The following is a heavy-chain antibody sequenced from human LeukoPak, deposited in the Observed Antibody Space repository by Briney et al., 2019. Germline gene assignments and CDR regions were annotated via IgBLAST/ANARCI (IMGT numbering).Heavy chain of an antibody. D-gene: IGHD6-13*01. J-gene: IGHJ4*02. Sequence: GSLRLSCAASGFTFSSYGMSWVRQAPGEGLEWVSAISGSGGSTYYADSVKGRFTISRDNSKNTLYLQMNSLRAEDTAVYYCAKGYSSWYGDYWGQGTLVTVSS. CDR2: ISGSGGST. V-gene: IGHV3-23*01. CDR3: AKGYSSWYGDY. CDR1: GFTFSSYG.